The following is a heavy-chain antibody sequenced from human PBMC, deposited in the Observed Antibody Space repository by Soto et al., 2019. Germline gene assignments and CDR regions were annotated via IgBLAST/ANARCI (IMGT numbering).Heavy chain of an antibody. D-gene: IGHD3-16*01. J-gene: IGHJ4*02. CDR3: ARDRQGVPGY. V-gene: IGHV3-30-3*01. CDR2: ISYDGSNK. Sequence: GGSLRLSCAASGFTFSSYAMHWVRQAPGKGLEWVAVISYDGSNKYYADSVKGRFTISRDNSKNTLYLQMNSLRAEDTAVYYCARDRQGVPGYWGQGTLVTVSS. CDR1: GFTFSSYA.